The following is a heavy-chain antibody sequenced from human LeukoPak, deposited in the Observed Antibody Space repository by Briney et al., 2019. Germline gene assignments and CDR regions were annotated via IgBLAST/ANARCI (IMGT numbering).Heavy chain of an antibody. Sequence: ASVKVSCKASGYTFTSYYMHWVRQAPGQGLEWMGIINPSGGRTSYAQKFQGRVSMTRDMSTSTVYMELSSLRAEDTAVYYCARHEIINIDYWGQGTLVTVSS. CDR2: INPSGGRT. D-gene: IGHD5-24*01. J-gene: IGHJ4*02. V-gene: IGHV1-46*01. CDR3: ARHEIINIDY. CDR1: GYTFTSYY.